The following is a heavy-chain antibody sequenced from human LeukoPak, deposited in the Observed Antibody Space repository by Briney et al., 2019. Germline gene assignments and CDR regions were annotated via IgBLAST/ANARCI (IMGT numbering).Heavy chain of an antibody. D-gene: IGHD3-22*01. Sequence: PSETLSLTCAVYGGSFSGYYWSWIRQPPGKGLEWIGELNHSGSTNYNPSLKSRVTISVDTSKNQFSLKLSSVTAADTAVYYCASHRGYYDSSGYPGWGQGTLVTVSS. CDR2: LNHSGST. J-gene: IGHJ4*02. CDR1: GGSFSGYY. CDR3: ASHRGYYDSSGYPG. V-gene: IGHV4-34*01.